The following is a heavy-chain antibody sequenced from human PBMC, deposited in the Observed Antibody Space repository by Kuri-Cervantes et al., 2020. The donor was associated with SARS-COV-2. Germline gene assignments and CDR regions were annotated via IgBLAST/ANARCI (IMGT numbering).Heavy chain of an antibody. CDR2: LNYNGVTT. J-gene: IGHJ4*02. V-gene: IGHV3-64*01. D-gene: IGHD5-12*01. CDR1: GCSFSSHG. CDR3: ARDRGKESLNHFDS. Sequence: GGSLRLSCAASGCSFSSHGMHWIRQAPGKGLEYVSSLNYNGVTTPYANPVRDRFTTSRDNSQNILFLQMVSLMPEDTAIYYCARDRGKESLNHFDSWGQGTQVTVSS.